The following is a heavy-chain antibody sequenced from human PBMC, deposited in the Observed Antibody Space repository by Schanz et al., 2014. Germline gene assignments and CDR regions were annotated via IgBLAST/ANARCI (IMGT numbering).Heavy chain of an antibody. V-gene: IGHV3-74*02. CDR2: INGDGRRT. CDR3: ARAGYDADNWFDP. Sequence: EVQLLESGGGLVQPGGSLRLSCAASGFTFSNYWMHWVRHAPGKGLVWVSRINGDGRRTAYADSVKGRFTISRDNAKNTLYLQMNSLRAEDTAVYYCARAGYDADNWFDPWGQGTLVTVSS. J-gene: IGHJ5*02. CDR1: GFTFSNYW. D-gene: IGHD2-2*01.